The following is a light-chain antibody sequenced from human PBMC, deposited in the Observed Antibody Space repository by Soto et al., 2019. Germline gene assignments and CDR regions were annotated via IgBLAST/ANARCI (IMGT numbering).Light chain of an antibody. CDR1: QDLNDY. V-gene: IGKV1-27*01. Sequence: DIQMTQSPSSLSASVGDRVTITCRASQDLNDYLAWYQHKPGKVPELLIYAVSTLQSVVPSRFSGGGSGTDFTLTISSLQPEDVATYYCQKYNSAPQTFGQGTKVEI. CDR3: QKYNSAPQT. CDR2: AVS. J-gene: IGKJ1*01.